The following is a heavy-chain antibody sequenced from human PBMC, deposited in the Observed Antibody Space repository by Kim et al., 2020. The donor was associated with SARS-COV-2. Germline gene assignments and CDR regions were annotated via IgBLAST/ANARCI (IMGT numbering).Heavy chain of an antibody. J-gene: IGHJ5*02. CDR2: INHSGST. Sequence: SETLSLTCAVYGGSFSGYYWSWIRQPPGKGLEWIGEINHSGSTNYNPSLKSRVTISVDTSKNQFSLKLSSVTAADTAVYYCARGVTIFGVVPNNNWFDPWGQGTLVTVSS. CDR3: ARGVTIFGVVPNNNWFDP. D-gene: IGHD3-3*01. CDR1: GGSFSGYY. V-gene: IGHV4-34*01.